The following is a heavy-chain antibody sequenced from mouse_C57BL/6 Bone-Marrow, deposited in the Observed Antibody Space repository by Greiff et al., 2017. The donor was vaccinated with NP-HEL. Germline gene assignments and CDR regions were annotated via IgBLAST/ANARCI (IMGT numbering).Heavy chain of an antibody. Sequence: VTLKESGPGILQPSQTLSLTCSFSGFSLSTFGMGVVWIRQPSGHGLEWLAHIWWDDDTYYNPAMESRLTISKDTSKNQVCLKIANVDTADTATYYCARPSIATVGAVDAMDYWGQGTSVTVSS. CDR3: ARPSIATVGAVDAMDY. CDR1: GFSLSTFGMG. V-gene: IGHV8-8*01. CDR2: IWWDDDT. D-gene: IGHD1-1*01. J-gene: IGHJ4*01.